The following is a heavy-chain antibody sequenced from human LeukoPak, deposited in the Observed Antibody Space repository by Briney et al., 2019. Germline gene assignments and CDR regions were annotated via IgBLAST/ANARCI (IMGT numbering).Heavy chain of an antibody. V-gene: IGHV3-33*01. J-gene: IGHJ4*02. CDR1: EFSFSSYG. D-gene: IGHD7-27*01. Sequence: GGSLRLSCAASEFSFSSYGMHWVRQAPGKGLEWVAVIWYDGSNKYYADSVKGRFTISRDNSKNTLYLQMNSLRAEDTAVYYCARPTPGTGVGDYWGQGTLVTVSS. CDR2: IWYDGSNK. CDR3: ARPTPGTGVGDY.